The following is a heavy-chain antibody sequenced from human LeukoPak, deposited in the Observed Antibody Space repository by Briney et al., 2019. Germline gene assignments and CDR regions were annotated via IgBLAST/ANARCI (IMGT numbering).Heavy chain of an antibody. CDR3: ARDQFLRNWTYFFPHY. CDR2: INPNSGGT. J-gene: IGHJ4*02. D-gene: IGHD1-7*01. CDR1: GYTFTGYY. Sequence: GASVKVSCKASGYTFTGYYMHWVRQAPGQGLEWMGRINPNSGGTNYAQKFQGRVTMTRNTSISTAYMELSRLRSDDTAVYSCARDQFLRNWTYFFPHYWGQGTLVTVSS. V-gene: IGHV1-2*06.